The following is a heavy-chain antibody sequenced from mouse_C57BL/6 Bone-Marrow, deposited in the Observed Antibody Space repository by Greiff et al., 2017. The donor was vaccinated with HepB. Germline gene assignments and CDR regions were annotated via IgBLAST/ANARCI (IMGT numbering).Heavy chain of an antibody. J-gene: IGHJ3*01. CDR3: AREDDGP. CDR1: GYTFTDYN. D-gene: IGHD2-3*01. Sequence: EVQVVESGPELVKPGASVKIPCKASGYTFTDYNMDWVKQSHGKSLEWIGDINPNNGGTIYNQKFKGKATLTVDKSSSTAYMELRSLTSEDTAVYYCAREDDGPWGQGTLVTVSA. CDR2: INPNNGGT. V-gene: IGHV1-18*01.